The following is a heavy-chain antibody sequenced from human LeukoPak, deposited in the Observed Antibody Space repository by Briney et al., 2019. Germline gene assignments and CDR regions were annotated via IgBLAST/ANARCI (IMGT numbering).Heavy chain of an antibody. J-gene: IGHJ4*02. D-gene: IGHD3-9*01. CDR1: GFTFSSYT. CDR2: ISSSSSYI. Sequence: GGSLRLSCAASGFTFSSYTMNWVRQAPGKGREWVSSISSSSSYIYYAESVKGRFTMSRDNAKNSLYLQMDSLRAEDTAVYYCARATTYDILTGYFDYWGQGTLVTVSS. V-gene: IGHV3-21*01. CDR3: ARATTYDILTGYFDY.